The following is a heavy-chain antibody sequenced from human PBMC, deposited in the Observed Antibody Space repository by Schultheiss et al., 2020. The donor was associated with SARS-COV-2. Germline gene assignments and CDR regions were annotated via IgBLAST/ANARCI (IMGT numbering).Heavy chain of an antibody. D-gene: IGHD4-17*01. Sequence: ASVKVSCKASGYTFTGYYMHWVRQAPGQGLEWMGWINPNSGGTNYAQKFQGWVTMTRDTSISTAYMELSSLRSEDTAVYYCARNPKGNYGDYGEPDWYFDLWGRGTLVTVSS. CDR2: INPNSGGT. CDR3: ARNPKGNYGDYGEPDWYFDL. V-gene: IGHV1-2*04. CDR1: GYTFTGYY. J-gene: IGHJ2*01.